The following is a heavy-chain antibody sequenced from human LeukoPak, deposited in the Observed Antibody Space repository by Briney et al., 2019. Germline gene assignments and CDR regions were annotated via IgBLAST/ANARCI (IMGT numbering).Heavy chain of an antibody. CDR2: IYHSGST. CDR3: SRSGSGSYYQPGWFDP. D-gene: IGHD3-10*01. CDR1: GGSISSGGYS. J-gene: IGHJ5*02. V-gene: IGHV4-30-2*01. Sequence: SETLSLTCAVSGGSISSGGYSWSWIRQPPGKGLEWIGYIYHSGSTYYNPSLKSRVTISVDRSKNQFSLKLSSVTAADTAVYYCSRSGSGSYYQPGWFDPWGQGTLVTVSS.